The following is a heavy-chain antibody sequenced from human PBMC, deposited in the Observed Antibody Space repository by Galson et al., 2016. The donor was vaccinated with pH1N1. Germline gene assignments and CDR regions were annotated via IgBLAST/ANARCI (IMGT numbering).Heavy chain of an antibody. CDR3: ARDRVALTGIFDY. J-gene: IGHJ4*02. Sequence: TLSLTCTVSGGSISSSIYYWNWIRQPAGKGLEWIGRMYTSGTTTYNPSLESRVSISVDTSKNQFSLRLSSGTAADTAGHFCARDRVALTGIFDYWGQGALVTVSS. CDR2: MYTSGTT. V-gene: IGHV4-61*02. CDR1: GGSISSSIYY. D-gene: IGHD3-10*01.